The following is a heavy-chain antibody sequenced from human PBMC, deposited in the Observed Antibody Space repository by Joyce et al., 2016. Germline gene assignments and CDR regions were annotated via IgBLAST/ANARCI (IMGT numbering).Heavy chain of an antibody. V-gene: IGHV3-53*02. Sequence: EVQLVETGGGLIQPGGSLRLSCAASGFNVSNNDMNWVRQAPGKGREWVAVIYSGGSPFYADSVKGRFAISRDKSKNTLYLQMNSLRAEDTAVYYCARQPPAHRHGMDVWGQGTTVTVSS. J-gene: IGHJ6*02. CDR2: IYSGGSP. CDR3: ARQPPAHRHGMDV. CDR1: GFNVSNND.